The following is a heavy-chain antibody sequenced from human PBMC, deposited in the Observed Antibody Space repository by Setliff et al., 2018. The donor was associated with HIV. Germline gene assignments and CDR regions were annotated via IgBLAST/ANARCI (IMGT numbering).Heavy chain of an antibody. CDR1: GFTFSSYG. CDR3: ARDWHSSAWGKVGDY. D-gene: IGHD3-16*01. Sequence: GGSLRLSCAASGFTFSSYGMHWVRQAPGKGLEWVAVIWYDGSNKYYADSVKGRFTISRDNSKNTLYLQMNSLRAEDTAVYYCARDWHSSAWGKVGDYWGQGTLVTVSS. J-gene: IGHJ4*02. CDR2: IWYDGSNK. V-gene: IGHV3-33*01.